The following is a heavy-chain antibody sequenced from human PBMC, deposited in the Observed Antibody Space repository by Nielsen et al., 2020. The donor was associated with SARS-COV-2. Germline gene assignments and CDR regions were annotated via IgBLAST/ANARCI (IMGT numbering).Heavy chain of an antibody. V-gene: IGHV3-53*01. J-gene: IGHJ5*02. CDR2: IYAGGST. D-gene: IGHD1-7*01. Sequence: VREAPGKGLEWVSFIYAGGSTYYADSVKGRFTISRDNSKNSLYLQMNSLRAEDTAVYYCARDRVDITGTTIWFDPWGQGTLVTVSS. CDR3: ARDRVDITGTTIWFDP.